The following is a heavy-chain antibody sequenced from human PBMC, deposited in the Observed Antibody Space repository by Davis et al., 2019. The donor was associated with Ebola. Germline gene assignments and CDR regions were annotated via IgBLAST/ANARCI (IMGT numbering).Heavy chain of an antibody. D-gene: IGHD2-15*01. Sequence: GESLKISCAASGFTFNIFDMHWVRQAPGRGLEWVAFVRSHGSDDHYADSVKGRITISRDNSRNTLYLQMNSLRNEDTAVYFCARGTYCGGGSCYSGTNHYSGMDVWGQGTTVTVSS. CDR3: ARGTYCGGGSCYSGTNHYSGMDV. J-gene: IGHJ6*02. V-gene: IGHV3-30*02. CDR1: GFTFNIFD. CDR2: VRSHGSDD.